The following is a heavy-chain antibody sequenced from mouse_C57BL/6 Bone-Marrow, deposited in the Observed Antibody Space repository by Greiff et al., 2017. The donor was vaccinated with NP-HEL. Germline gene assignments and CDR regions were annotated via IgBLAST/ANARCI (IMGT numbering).Heavy chain of an antibody. CDR2: IDPANGNT. Sequence: EVQGVESVAELVRPGASVKLSCTASGFNIKNTYMHWVKQRPEQGLEWIGRIDPANGNTKYAPKFQGKATITADTSSNTAYPQLSSLTSAYTAIYYCATLFTTVVATDYWGQGTTLTVSS. CDR3: ATLFTTVVATDY. J-gene: IGHJ2*01. CDR1: GFNIKNTY. D-gene: IGHD1-1*01. V-gene: IGHV14-3*01.